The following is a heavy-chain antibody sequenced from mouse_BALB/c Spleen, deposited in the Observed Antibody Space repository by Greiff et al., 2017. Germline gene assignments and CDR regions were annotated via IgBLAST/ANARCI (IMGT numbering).Heavy chain of an antibody. Sequence: VQLQQSGAELVRPGTSVKISCKASGYTFTNYWLGWVKQRPGHGLEWIGDIYPGGGYTNYNEKFKGKATLTADKSSSTAYMELRSLTSEDSAVYYCTRNWGYWGQGTTLTVSS. J-gene: IGHJ2*01. CDR2: IYPGGGYT. CDR3: TRNWGY. D-gene: IGHD4-1*01. V-gene: IGHV1-63*01. CDR1: GYTFTNYW.